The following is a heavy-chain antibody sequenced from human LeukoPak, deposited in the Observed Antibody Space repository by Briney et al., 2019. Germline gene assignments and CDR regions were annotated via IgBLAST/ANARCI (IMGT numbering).Heavy chain of an antibody. D-gene: IGHD3-10*01. Sequence: PSETLSLTCTVSGGSISSYYWSWIRQPPGKGLEWIGYIYYSGSTNYNPSLKSRVTISLDTSKNQFSLKLSSVTAADTAVYYCASVVSSGSYYPTYYFDYWGQGTLVTVSS. CDR1: GGSISSYY. CDR2: IYYSGST. CDR3: ASVVSSGSYYPTYYFDY. V-gene: IGHV4-59*01. J-gene: IGHJ4*02.